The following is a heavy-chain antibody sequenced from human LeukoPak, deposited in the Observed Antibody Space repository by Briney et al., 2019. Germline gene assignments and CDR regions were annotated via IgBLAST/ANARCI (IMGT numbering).Heavy chain of an antibody. CDR2: IIPIFGTA. CDR3: AREQHDSSVNAEYFQH. J-gene: IGHJ1*01. CDR1: GGTFSSYA. Sequence: SVKVSCKASGGTFSSYAISWVRQAPGQGLEWMGRIIPIFGTANYAQKFQGRVTITTDESTSTAYMELSSLRSEDTAVYYCAREQHDSSVNAEYFQHWGQGTLVPVSS. V-gene: IGHV1-69*05. D-gene: IGHD3-22*01.